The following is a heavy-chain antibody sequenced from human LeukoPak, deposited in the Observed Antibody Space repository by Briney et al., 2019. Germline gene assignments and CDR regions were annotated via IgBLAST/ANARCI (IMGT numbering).Heavy chain of an antibody. CDR2: IIPIVNRA. Sequence: ASVKVSCKASGGTLNSYGIGWVRQAPGQGLEWMGRIIPIVNRANSAQRFQGRVTITADTSTNTVYMELSSLRSDDTAVYYCARLRADAGSGHNWFDPWAREPWSPSLQ. CDR3: ARLRADAGSGHNWFDP. J-gene: IGHJ5*02. V-gene: IGHV1-69*04. CDR1: GGTLNSYG. D-gene: IGHD1-26*01.